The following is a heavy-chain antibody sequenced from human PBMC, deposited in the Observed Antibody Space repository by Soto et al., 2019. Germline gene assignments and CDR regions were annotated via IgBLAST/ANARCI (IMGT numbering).Heavy chain of an antibody. CDR1: VGSISSYY. CDR2: IYYSGST. CDR3: ARGPVAHFDY. D-gene: IGHD2-15*01. Sequence: SETLSLACTVSVGSISSYYWSWIRQPPGKGLEWIGYIYYSGSTNYNPSLKSRVTISVDTSKNQFSLKLSSVTAADTAVYYCARGPVAHFDYWGQGTLVTVSS. V-gene: IGHV4-59*01. J-gene: IGHJ4*02.